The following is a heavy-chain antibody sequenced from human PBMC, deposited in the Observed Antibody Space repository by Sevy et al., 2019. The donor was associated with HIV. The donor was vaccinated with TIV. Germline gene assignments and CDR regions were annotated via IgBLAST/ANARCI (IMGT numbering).Heavy chain of an antibody. CDR3: ARGKWELPDYYYYYGMDV. D-gene: IGHD1-26*01. V-gene: IGHV3-30-3*01. CDR1: GFTFSSYA. Sequence: GGSLRLSCAASGFTFSSYAMHWVRQAPGKGLEWVAVISYDGSNKYYADSVKGRFTISRDNSKNTLYLQMNSLRAEDTAVYYCARGKWELPDYYYYYGMDVWGQGTTVTVSS. CDR2: ISYDGSNK. J-gene: IGHJ6*02.